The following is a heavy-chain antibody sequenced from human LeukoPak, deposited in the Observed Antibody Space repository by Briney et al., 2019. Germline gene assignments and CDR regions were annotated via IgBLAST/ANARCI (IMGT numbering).Heavy chain of an antibody. V-gene: IGHV4-39*01. CDR2: IYYSGST. Sequence: PSETLSLTCTVSGGSISSSSYYWGWIRQPPGKGLEWIGSIYYSGSTYYNPSLKSRVTISVDTSKNQFSLKLSSVTAADTAVYYCARGVFLRGYRPFDYWGQGTLVTVS. CDR1: GGSISSSSYY. J-gene: IGHJ4*02. CDR3: ARGVFLRGYRPFDY. D-gene: IGHD5-18*01.